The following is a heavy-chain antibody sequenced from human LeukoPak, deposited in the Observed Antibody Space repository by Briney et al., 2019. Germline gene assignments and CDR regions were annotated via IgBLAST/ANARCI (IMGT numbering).Heavy chain of an antibody. J-gene: IGHJ4*02. CDR2: IYHDGST. CDR3: ARWADY. CDR1: GGSISSAGYY. V-gene: IGHV4-30-2*01. Sequence: PSQTLSLTCTVSGGSISSAGYYWSWVRQPPGRGLEWIGYIYHDGSTSYNPSLKSRVTVSVDRSKNQLSLKLSSVTAADTAVYYCARWADYWGQGTLVTVSS.